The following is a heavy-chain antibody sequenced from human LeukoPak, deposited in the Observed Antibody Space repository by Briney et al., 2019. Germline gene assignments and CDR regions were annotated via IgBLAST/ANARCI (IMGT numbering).Heavy chain of an antibody. Sequence: GGSLRLSCAASGFTFSSYAMSWVRQAPGKGLEWVSAISGSGGSTYYADSVEGRFTISRDNSKNTLYLQMNSLRAEDTAVYYCAKVVSVYYYYYMDVWGKGTTVTVSS. CDR1: GFTFSSYA. J-gene: IGHJ6*03. CDR3: AKVVSVYYYYYMDV. V-gene: IGHV3-23*01. CDR2: ISGSGGST.